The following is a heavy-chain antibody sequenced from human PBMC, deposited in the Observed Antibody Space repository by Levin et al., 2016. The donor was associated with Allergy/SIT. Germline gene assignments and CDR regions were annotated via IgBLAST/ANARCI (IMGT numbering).Heavy chain of an antibody. CDR3: AKDTRYCSGSGNENNYYYYIRR. Sequence: GESLKISCAASGFTFSNAWMSWVRQAPGKGLEWVGRIKSKTDGGTTDYAAPVKGRFTISRDNSKNTLYLQVNSLRAEDTAVYFCAKDTRYCSGSGNENNYYYYIRRLGQRDHGHRLL. V-gene: IGHV3-15*01. J-gene: IGHJ6*03. CDR2: IKSKTDGGTT. CDR1: GFTFSNAW. D-gene: IGHD2-15*01.